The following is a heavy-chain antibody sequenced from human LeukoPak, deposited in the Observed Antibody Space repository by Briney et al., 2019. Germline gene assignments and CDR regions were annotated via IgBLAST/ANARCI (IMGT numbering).Heavy chain of an antibody. D-gene: IGHD4-17*01. CDR2: IGGSGGST. J-gene: IGHJ4*02. CDR3: AKGANYGDFLYFDY. Sequence: GGSLRLSCAASGVTFSSYAMTWVRLAPGKGLEWVSAIGGSGGSTYYADSVKGRFTISRDNSKNTLYLQMNSLRAEDTAVYYCAKGANYGDFLYFDYWGQGTLVTVSS. CDR1: GVTFSSYA. V-gene: IGHV3-23*01.